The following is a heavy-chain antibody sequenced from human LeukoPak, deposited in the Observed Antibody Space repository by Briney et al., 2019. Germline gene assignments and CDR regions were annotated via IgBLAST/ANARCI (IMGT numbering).Heavy chain of an antibody. D-gene: IGHD3-10*02. J-gene: IGHJ6*03. CDR1: GLIFSDYY. V-gene: IGHV3-11*04. Sequence: GGSLRLSCAASGLIFSDYYMSWIRQAPGKGLEWVSYISSSGRTIYYADSVKGRFTISRDNAKNSLYLQMNSLRAEDTAVYYCARVATVHYHYYMDVWGKGTTVTVSS. CDR2: ISSSGRTI. CDR3: ARVATVHYHYYMDV.